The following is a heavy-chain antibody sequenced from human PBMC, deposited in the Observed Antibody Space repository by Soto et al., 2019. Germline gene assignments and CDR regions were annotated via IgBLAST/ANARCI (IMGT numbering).Heavy chain of an antibody. CDR2: IYYSGRT. D-gene: IGHD3-16*01. J-gene: IGHJ4*02. Sequence: QVQLQESGPGLVKPSETLSLTCSVSGGSISDYQWNWIRQPPGKGLEWIGYIYYSGRTNYNPSLKSRFTLSLDTSTKPFSLRLSSVTAADTAVYYCARMWGLGEIAAYFDDWGEGTLVTVSS. CDR3: ARMWGLGEIAAYFDD. CDR1: GGSISDYQ. V-gene: IGHV4-59*01.